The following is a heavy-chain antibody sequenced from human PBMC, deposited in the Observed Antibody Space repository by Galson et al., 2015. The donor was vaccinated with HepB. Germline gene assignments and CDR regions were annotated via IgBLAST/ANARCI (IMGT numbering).Heavy chain of an antibody. CDR2: IDPSDSYT. V-gene: IGHV5-10-1*01. J-gene: IGHJ4*02. CDR1: GYSFTSYW. CDR3: GGGYSSAWSIDY. D-gene: IGHD6-19*01. Sequence: QSGAEVKKPGESLRVSCKGSGYSFTSYWITWVRQMPGKGLEWMGKIDPSDSYTNYSPSFQGHVTISADKSISTAYLQWSSLKASDTAMYYCGGGYSSAWSIDYWGQGTLVTVSS.